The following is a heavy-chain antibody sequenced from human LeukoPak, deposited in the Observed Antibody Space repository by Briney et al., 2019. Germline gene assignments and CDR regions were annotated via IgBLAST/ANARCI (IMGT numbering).Heavy chain of an antibody. D-gene: IGHD6-13*01. V-gene: IGHV3-49*03. CDR1: GFTFGDFA. CDR2: IRSKTYGGTT. CDR3: SRDRVWGYGSSWYDC. Sequence: PGRSLRLSCTASGFTFGDFAMSWFRQAPGKGLEWVGFIRSKTYGGTTEYAASVKGRFSISRDDSKSLAYLQMHSLKMEDTAVYYCSRDRVWGYGSSWYDCWGQGTLVTVSS. J-gene: IGHJ5*01.